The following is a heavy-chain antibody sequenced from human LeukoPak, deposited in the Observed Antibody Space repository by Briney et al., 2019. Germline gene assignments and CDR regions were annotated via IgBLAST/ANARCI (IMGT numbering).Heavy chain of an antibody. D-gene: IGHD1-26*01. CDR2: IYYSGST. CDR1: GGSISSYY. CDR3: ARGRGYAFDI. Sequence: KASETLSLTCTVSGGSISSYYWSWTRQPPGKGLEWIGYIYYSGSTNYNPSLKSRVTISVDTSKNQFSLKLSSVTAADTAVYYRARGRGYAFDIWGQGTMVTVSS. V-gene: IGHV4-59*01. J-gene: IGHJ3*02.